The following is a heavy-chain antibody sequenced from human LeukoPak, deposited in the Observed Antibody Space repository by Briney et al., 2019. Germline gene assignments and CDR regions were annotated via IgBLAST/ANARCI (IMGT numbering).Heavy chain of an antibody. CDR1: GLPFSSYS. Sequence: GGSLRLSCAASGLPFSSYSMNWVRQAPGKGLEWVSYISSSSSTIYYADSVKGRFTISRDNAKNSLYLQMNSLRAEDTAVYYCARDVKAAAILNFDYWGQGTLVTVSS. CDR2: ISSSSSTI. CDR3: ARDVKAAAILNFDY. V-gene: IGHV3-48*04. D-gene: IGHD2-21*02. J-gene: IGHJ4*02.